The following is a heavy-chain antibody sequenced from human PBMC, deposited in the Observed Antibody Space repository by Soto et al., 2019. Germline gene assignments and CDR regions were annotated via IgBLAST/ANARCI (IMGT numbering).Heavy chain of an antibody. CDR2: TSPAGSST. V-gene: IGHV3-74*01. D-gene: IGHD5-12*01. CDR1: GFTVTSYW. J-gene: IGHJ4*02. CDR3: ARGNTGYWNFDY. Sequence: DVQLVESGGGIVQPGGSLRLSCAASGFTVTSYWMHWVRQAPGKGLVWVSRTSPAGSSTYYADFVRGRFTISKDTAKNTLYLQINSLRAEYTAVYYCARGNTGYWNFDYWGQGTLVTVSS.